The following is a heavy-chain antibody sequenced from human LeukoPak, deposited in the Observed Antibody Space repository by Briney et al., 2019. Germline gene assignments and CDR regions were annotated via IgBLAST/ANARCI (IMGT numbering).Heavy chain of an antibody. CDR3: ARDFLNAIDI. Sequence: PGGSLRLSCAASGFTFSSSTMTWVSQSPGKGLEWVSSISSSSTYIYDADSVKGRFIISRDNAKNSLYLQMNSLRAEDTAVFYCARDFLNAIDIWGQGTMVTVSP. CDR2: ISSSSTYI. V-gene: IGHV3-21*01. J-gene: IGHJ3*02. D-gene: IGHD2/OR15-2a*01. CDR1: GFTFSSST.